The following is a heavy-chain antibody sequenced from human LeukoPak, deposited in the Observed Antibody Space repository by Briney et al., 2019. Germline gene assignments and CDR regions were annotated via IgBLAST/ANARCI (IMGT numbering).Heavy chain of an antibody. CDR2: INPSGGST. D-gene: IGHD3-22*01. CDR3: ARESKNYYDSSGYYVEKDY. CDR1: GYTFTSYY. Sequence: ASVKVSCKASGYTFTSYYIHWVRQAPGQGLEWMGIINPSGGSTSYAQKFQGRVTMTRDTSTSTVYMELSSLRSEDTDVYYCARESKNYYDSSGYYVEKDYWGQGTLVTVSS. J-gene: IGHJ4*02. V-gene: IGHV1-46*01.